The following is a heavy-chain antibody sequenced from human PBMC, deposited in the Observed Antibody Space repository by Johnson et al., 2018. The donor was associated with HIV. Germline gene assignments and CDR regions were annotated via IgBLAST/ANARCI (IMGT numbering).Heavy chain of an antibody. J-gene: IGHJ3*02. V-gene: IGHV3-30*04. CDR3: ARYKGVLVCYDAFDI. CDR1: GFTFSSYA. Sequence: QVQLVESGGGVVQPGRSLRLSCAASGFTFSSYAMHWVRQAPGKGLEWVAVISYDGSNIYYADSVRGRFPISRDNSKNTLYLHMNSLRAEDTAVCYCARYKGVLVCYDAFDIWGQGTMVTVSS. CDR2: ISYDGSNI. D-gene: IGHD3-16*01.